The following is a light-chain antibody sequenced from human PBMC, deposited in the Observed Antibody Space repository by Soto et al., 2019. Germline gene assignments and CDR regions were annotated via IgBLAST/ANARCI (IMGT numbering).Light chain of an antibody. CDR1: NSDVGAYNY. CDR2: DVS. Sequence: QSVLTQPASVSGSPGQSITISCTGTNSDVGAYNYVSWYQQHPGKAPKLMIYDVSNRPSGVSNRFSGSKSGNTASLTISGLRAEDGADYYCSSYTRSSTRVFGGGTKLTVL. CDR3: SSYTRSSTRV. V-gene: IGLV2-14*01. J-gene: IGLJ2*01.